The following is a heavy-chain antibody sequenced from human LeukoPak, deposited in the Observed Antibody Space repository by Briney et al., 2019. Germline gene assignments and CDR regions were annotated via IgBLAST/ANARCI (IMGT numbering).Heavy chain of an antibody. J-gene: IGHJ4*02. V-gene: IGHV3-11*06. D-gene: IGHD3-3*01. Sequence: PGGSLRLSCAASIFTFRDRFMSWIRQPPGKGLEWVSYISSSGSDTYYSDSVKGRFTISRDNAKNSLYLQMNSLRAGDTAVYYCARDSSPIDFWSGYAYWGQGSLVNVSS. CDR1: IFTFRDRF. CDR2: ISSSGSDT. CDR3: ARDSSPIDFWSGYAY.